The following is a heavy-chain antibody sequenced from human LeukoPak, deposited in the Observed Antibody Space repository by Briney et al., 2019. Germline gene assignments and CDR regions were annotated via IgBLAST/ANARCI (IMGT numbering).Heavy chain of an antibody. CDR2: ISGSGTTM. J-gene: IGHJ3*02. D-gene: IGHD1-7*01. CDR1: GFSFTTNA. CDR3: GRDFGLTGTKRSFDI. V-gene: IGHV3-48*04. Sequence: GGSLRLSCAASGFSFTTNAMNWVRQAPGKGLEWLSYISGSGTTMYYADSVKGRFTISRDNAKNSLDLQMNSLRAEDTAVYYCGRDFGLTGTKRSFDIWGQGTMVTVSS.